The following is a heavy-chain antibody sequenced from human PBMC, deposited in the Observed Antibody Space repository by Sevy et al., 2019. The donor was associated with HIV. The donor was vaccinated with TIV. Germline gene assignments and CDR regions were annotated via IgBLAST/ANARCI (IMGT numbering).Heavy chain of an antibody. J-gene: IGHJ3*02. CDR3: ARVRFLEKDAIDI. Sequence: GGSLRLSCAASGFTFSSYWMHWVRQAPGKGLVWVSRINSDGSSTSYADSVKGRFTISRDNAKNTLYLQMNSLRAEDTAVYYCARVRFLEKDAIDIWGQGTMVTVSS. V-gene: IGHV3-74*01. D-gene: IGHD3-3*01. CDR1: GFTFSSYW. CDR2: INSDGSST.